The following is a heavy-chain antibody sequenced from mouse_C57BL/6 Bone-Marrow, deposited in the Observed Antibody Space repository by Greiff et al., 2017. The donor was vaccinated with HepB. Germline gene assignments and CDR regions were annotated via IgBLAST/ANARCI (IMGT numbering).Heavy chain of an antibody. CDR1: GFTFSSYA. Sequence: EVQLVESGVGLVKPGGSLKLSCAASGFTFSSYAMSWVRQTPEKRLEWVATISDGGSYTYYPDNVKGRFTISRDNAKNHLYLQMSHLKSEDTAMYYCARGGNFDYWGQGTTLTVSS. J-gene: IGHJ2*01. CDR3: ARGGNFDY. V-gene: IGHV5-4*01. CDR2: ISDGGSYT.